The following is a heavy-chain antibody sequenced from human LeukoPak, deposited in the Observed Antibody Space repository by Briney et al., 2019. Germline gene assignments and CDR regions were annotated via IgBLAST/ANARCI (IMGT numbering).Heavy chain of an antibody. CDR3: ARHSGYSYGYAYYYYYMDV. Sequence: SETLSLTCTVSGGSISSSSYYWGWIRQPPGKGLEWLGSIYYSGSTYYNPSLKSRVTISVDPSRNQFSLKLSSVTAADTAVYYCARHSGYSYGYAYYYYYMDVWGKGTTVTVSS. CDR1: GGSISSSSYY. D-gene: IGHD5-18*01. V-gene: IGHV4-39*01. J-gene: IGHJ6*03. CDR2: IYYSGST.